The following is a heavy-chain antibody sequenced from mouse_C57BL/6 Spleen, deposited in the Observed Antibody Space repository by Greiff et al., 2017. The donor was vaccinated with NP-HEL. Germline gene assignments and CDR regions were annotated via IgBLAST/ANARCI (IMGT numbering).Heavy chain of an antibody. J-gene: IGHJ3*01. Sequence: VQLQQPGAELVKPGASVKLSCKASGYTFTSYWMHWVKQRPGQGLEWIGMIHPNSGSTNYNEKFKSKATLTVDKSSSTAYMQRSSLTSEDSAVYDCARGGFGSPWFAYWGQGTLVTVSA. D-gene: IGHD1-1*01. CDR1: GYTFTSYW. CDR3: ARGGFGSPWFAY. CDR2: IHPNSGST. V-gene: IGHV1-64*01.